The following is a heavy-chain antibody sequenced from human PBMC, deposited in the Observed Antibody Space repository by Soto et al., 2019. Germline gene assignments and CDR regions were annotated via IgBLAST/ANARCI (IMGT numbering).Heavy chain of an antibody. CDR1: GFTFTNYY. V-gene: IGHV1-46*01. CDR3: ARGGWAGYSSEGGFGL. CDR2: INPAPGST. J-gene: IGHJ4*02. Sequence: QVQLVQSGAEVKKSGAAVKISCKTSGFTFTNYYLHWVRQAPGQGLEWMGLINPAPGSTNYAEKFQGRVTMTRDMSSNTVYMQLGRLTSEDTGIYYCARGGWAGYSSEGGFGLWGQGTHITVSS. D-gene: IGHD3-22*01.